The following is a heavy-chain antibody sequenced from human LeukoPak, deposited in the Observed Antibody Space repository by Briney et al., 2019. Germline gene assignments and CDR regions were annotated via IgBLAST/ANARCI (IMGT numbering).Heavy chain of an antibody. CDR3: ARKDIVVVVAAPGATFDY. Sequence: SETVSLTCTVSGDSISTTSYYWGWIRQSPGKGLEWIASIYHSGSTYYNPSLKSRVTISVDTSKNQFSLKLSSVTAADTAVYYCARKDIVVVVAAPGATFDYWGQGTLVTVSS. CDR2: IYHSGST. D-gene: IGHD2-15*01. V-gene: IGHV4-39*07. CDR1: GDSISTTSYY. J-gene: IGHJ4*02.